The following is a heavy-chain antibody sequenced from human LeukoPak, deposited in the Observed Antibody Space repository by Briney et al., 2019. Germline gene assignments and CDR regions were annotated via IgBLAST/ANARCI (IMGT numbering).Heavy chain of an antibody. Sequence: RSQTLSPTCAISGDSVSSNTAAWNWIRQSPSRGLEWLGRTYYRSKWYNDYAVFVKSRITINPDTSKNQFSLQLNSVTPEDTAVYYCARGRYCTSISCYNWFDPWGQGTLVTVSS. D-gene: IGHD2-2*01. CDR3: ARGRYCTSISCYNWFDP. J-gene: IGHJ5*02. CDR1: GDSVSSNTAA. V-gene: IGHV6-1*01. CDR2: TYYRSKWYN.